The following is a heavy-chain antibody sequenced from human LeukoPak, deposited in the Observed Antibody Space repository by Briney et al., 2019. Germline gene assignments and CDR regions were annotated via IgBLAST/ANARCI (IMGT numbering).Heavy chain of an antibody. CDR2: ISSSSSYI. CDR3: ARGCEIIARPDYFDY. CDR1: GFTFSSYS. Sequence: PGGSLRLSCAASGFTFSSYSMNWVRQAPGKGLEWVSSISSSSSYIYYADSVKGRFTISRDNAKNSLYLQMNSLRAEDTAVYYCARGCEIIARPDYFDYWGQGTLVTVSS. D-gene: IGHD6-6*01. J-gene: IGHJ4*02. V-gene: IGHV3-21*01.